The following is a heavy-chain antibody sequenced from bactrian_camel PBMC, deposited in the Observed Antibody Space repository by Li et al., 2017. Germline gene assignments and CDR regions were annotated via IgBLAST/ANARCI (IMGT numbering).Heavy chain of an antibody. D-gene: IGHD1*01. J-gene: IGHJ4*01. CDR1: GFTLSRAG. V-gene: IGHV3S7*01. CDR2: SYTDGSDS. Sequence: HVQLVESGGGLVQPGGSLRLSCGASGFTLSRAGMSWFRQAPGKGLEWVTSSYTDGSDSNYAGSVRGRFTISRDNAKNMVYLQMNSLKPEDTAMYYCVAEAGCLRTRFIGYLRRAGYNVWGQGTQVTVS. CDR3: VAEAGCLRTRFIGYLRRAGYNV.